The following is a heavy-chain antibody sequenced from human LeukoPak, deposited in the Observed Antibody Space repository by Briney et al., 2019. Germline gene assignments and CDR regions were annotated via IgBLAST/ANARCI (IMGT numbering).Heavy chain of an antibody. CDR2: INPNSGGT. V-gene: IGHV1-2*04. D-gene: IGHD5-18*01. J-gene: IGHJ4*02. CDR3: ARANRRGYSYGYYVY. Sequence: ASVKVSCKASGYTFTGYYMHWVRQAPGQGLEWMGWINPNSGGTNYAQKFQGWVTMTRDTSISTAYMELSGLRSDDTAVYYCARANRRGYSYGYYVYWGQGTLVTVSS. CDR1: GYTFTGYY.